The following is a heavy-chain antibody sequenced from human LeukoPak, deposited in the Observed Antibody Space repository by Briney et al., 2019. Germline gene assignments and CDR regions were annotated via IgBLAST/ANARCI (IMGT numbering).Heavy chain of an antibody. CDR3: ARERENIVVVTAILDFDY. J-gene: IGHJ4*02. V-gene: IGHV1-58*02. D-gene: IGHD2-21*02. CDR1: GFTFTSSA. CDR2: IVVGSGNT. Sequence: ASVKVSCKASGFTFTSSAMQCVRQSRGQRLEWIGWIVVGSGNTNYAQKFQGRVTMTRDTSISTAYMELSRLRSDDTAVYYCARERENIVVVTAILDFDYWGQGTLVTVSS.